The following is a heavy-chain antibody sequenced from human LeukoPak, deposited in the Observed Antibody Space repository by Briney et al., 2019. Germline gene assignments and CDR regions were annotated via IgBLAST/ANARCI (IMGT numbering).Heavy chain of an antibody. Sequence: GGSMRLSCAASGFTFSSYAMSWVRQAPGKGLEWVSAISGSGGSTYYADSVKGRFTISRDNSKNTLYLQMNSLRAEDTAVYYCAKDLSITIFGVVLADAFDIWGQGTMVTVSS. CDR2: ISGSGGST. V-gene: IGHV3-23*01. CDR3: AKDLSITIFGVVLADAFDI. CDR1: GFTFSSYA. J-gene: IGHJ3*02. D-gene: IGHD3-3*01.